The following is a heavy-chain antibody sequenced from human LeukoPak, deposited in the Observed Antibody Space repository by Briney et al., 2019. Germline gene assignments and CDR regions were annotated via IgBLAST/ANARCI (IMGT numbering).Heavy chain of an antibody. CDR2: INPNSGGT. D-gene: IGHD2-21*02. Sequence: ASVKVSCKASGYTFTGYYMHWVRQAPGQGLEWMGWINPNSGGTNYAQKLQGRVTMTTDTSTSTAYMELRSLRSDDTAVYYCARDIGGGVVTANDWFDPWGQGTLVTVSS. V-gene: IGHV1-2*02. J-gene: IGHJ5*02. CDR1: GYTFTGYY. CDR3: ARDIGGGVVTANDWFDP.